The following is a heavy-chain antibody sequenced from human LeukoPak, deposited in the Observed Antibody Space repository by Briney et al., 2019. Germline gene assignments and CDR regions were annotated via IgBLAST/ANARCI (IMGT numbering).Heavy chain of an antibody. CDR3: ARDRMAGIYSYFDY. J-gene: IGHJ4*02. CDR1: GGSISSYY. CDR2: IYYSGST. D-gene: IGHD3-10*01. Sequence: SETLSLTCTVSGGSISSYYWSWIRQPPGKGLEWIGYIYYSGSTNYNPSLKSRVIISVDTSKNQFSLKLSSVTAADTAVYYCARDRMAGIYSYFDYWGQGTLVTVSP. V-gene: IGHV4-59*12.